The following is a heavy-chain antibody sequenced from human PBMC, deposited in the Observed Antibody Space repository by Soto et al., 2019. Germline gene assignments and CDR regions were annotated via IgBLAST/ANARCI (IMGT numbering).Heavy chain of an antibody. CDR2: ISSSSSYI. V-gene: IGHV3-21*01. CDR3: ARDLMARGVNFYYFDY. CDR1: GFTFSSYS. D-gene: IGHD3-10*01. J-gene: IGHJ4*02. Sequence: GGSLRLSCAASGFTFSSYSMNWVRQAPGKGLEWVSSISSSSSYIYYADSVKGRFTISRDNAKNSLYLQMNSLRAEDTAVYYCARDLMARGVNFYYFDYWGQGTLVTVSS.